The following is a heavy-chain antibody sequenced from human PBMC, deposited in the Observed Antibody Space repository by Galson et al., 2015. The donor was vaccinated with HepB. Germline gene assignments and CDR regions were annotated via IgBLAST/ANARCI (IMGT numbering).Heavy chain of an antibody. Sequence: ETLSLTCSVSGVSIRDTYYDWGWVRQAPGKGLEWIGTIFCSGTTYYCGETTSYNPSLKNRVTISLDTSKNQFSLKMLSVTATDTAIYFCARHPIDQWLVKGYFDSWGQGALVTVSS. CDR1: GVSIRDTYYD. J-gene: IGHJ4*02. CDR2: IFCSGTT. CDR3: ARHPIDQWLVKGYFDS. D-gene: IGHD6-19*01. V-gene: IGHV4-39*01.